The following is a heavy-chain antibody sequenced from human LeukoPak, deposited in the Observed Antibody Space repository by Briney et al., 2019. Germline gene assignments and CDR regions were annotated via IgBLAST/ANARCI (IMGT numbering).Heavy chain of an antibody. CDR1: GGTFSSYA. J-gene: IGHJ4*02. Sequence: SVKVSCKASGGTFSSYAISWVRQAPGQGLEWMGGIIPIFGTANYAQKFQGGVAITADESTSTAYMELSSLRSEDTAVYYCARDLYYYDSSGPFDYWGQGTLVTVSS. D-gene: IGHD3-22*01. V-gene: IGHV1-69*13. CDR3: ARDLYYYDSSGPFDY. CDR2: IIPIFGTA.